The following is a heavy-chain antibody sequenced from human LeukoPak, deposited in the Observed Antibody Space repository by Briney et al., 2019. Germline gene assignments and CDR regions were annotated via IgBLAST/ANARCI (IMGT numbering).Heavy chain of an antibody. CDR3: ARESDGYNSYYFDY. CDR2: INLDGSEK. V-gene: IGHV3-7*01. CDR1: GFIFSTSW. D-gene: IGHD5-24*01. Sequence: GGSLRLSCTASGFIFSTSWMTWVRQAPGKGLEWVANINLDGSEKYYVDSVKGRFIISRDNAKNSLYLQMNSLRAEDTAVYYCARESDGYNSYYFDYWGQGTLVTVSS. J-gene: IGHJ4*02.